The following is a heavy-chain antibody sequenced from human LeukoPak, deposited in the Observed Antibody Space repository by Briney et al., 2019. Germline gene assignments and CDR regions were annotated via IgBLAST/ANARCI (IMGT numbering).Heavy chain of an antibody. CDR2: IIQDGSVT. D-gene: IGHD3-16*01. V-gene: IGHV3-74*01. J-gene: IGHJ4*02. Sequence: GGSLRLSRVTSGITFSNYYMHWVRQVPGEGLVWVSHIIQDGSVTSYADSVKGRFTISRDNAKNTVYLQLNNLRAEDTAVYYCATDDYRGLGYWGQGTLVTVSS. CDR1: GITFSNYY. CDR3: ATDDYRGLGY.